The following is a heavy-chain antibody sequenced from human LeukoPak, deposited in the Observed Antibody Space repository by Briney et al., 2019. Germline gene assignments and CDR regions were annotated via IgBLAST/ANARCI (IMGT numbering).Heavy chain of an antibody. CDR2: ISGSDTTV. V-gene: IGHV3-11*04. CDR1: GFTFSDYY. Sequence: TGGSLRLSCAASGFTFSDYYMSWIRQAPGKGLEWVSYISGSDTTVYYADSVRGRFTISRDNAKSSLYLQMNSLRAEDTAVYYCARDKIGYYGWFDPWGQGTLVTVSS. D-gene: IGHD3-10*01. CDR3: ARDKIGYYGWFDP. J-gene: IGHJ5*02.